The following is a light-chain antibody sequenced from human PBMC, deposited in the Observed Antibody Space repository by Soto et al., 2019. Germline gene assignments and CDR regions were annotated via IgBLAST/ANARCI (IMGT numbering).Light chain of an antibody. CDR1: QDIRNG. Sequence: AIRGTQSPASLSASVGDRVTVTCRASQDIRNGLGWYQQKPGKAPKLLVHSASTLLSEVPSRFSGSGSGTFFTLTISGLQSEDFATYYCLQNYDYPWTFGQGTKVEV. CDR2: SAS. CDR3: LQNYDYPWT. J-gene: IGKJ1*01. V-gene: IGKV1-6*01.